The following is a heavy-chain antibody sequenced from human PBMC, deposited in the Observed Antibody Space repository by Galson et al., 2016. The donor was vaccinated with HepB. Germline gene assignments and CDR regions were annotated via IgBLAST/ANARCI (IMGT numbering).Heavy chain of an antibody. V-gene: IGHV3-66*02. Sequence: SLRLSCAASGFAIINSSMTWVRLAPGRGLEWVSYTYGGGTTFYADSVQGRFTVSRDKSKNTLSLQMNSLRPEDSAIYYCAGGWSLRGVPIPAATPFDYWGQGTLVTASS. CDR1: GFAIINSS. CDR3: AGGWSLRGVPIPAATPFDY. D-gene: IGHD2-2*01. CDR2: TYGGGTT. J-gene: IGHJ4*02.